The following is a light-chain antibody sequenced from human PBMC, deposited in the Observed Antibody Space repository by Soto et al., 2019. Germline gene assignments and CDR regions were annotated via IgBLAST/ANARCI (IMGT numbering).Light chain of an antibody. CDR3: HQHSNWPLT. V-gene: IGKV3-15*01. CDR2: GAT. J-gene: IGKJ4*01. Sequence: ERGMPQSPATRSLVAGEIGSVSCRASQSVSILLAWYQQKPGQAPRLLIHGATTRATGIPARFSGSGSGTELPLPTTSLQSEDFAVYYCHQHSNWPLTFGGGTTVDIK. CDR1: QSVSIL.